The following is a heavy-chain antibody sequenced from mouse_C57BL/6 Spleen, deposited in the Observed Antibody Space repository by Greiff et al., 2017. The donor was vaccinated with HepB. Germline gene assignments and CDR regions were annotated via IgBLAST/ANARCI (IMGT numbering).Heavy chain of an antibody. J-gene: IGHJ2*01. Sequence: EVMLVESGGGLVKPGGSLKLSCAASGFTFSSYAMSWVRQTPEKRLEWVATISDGGSYTYYPDNVKGRFTISRDNAKNNLYLQMSHLKSEDTAMYYCARDGVYGHSYYFDYWGQGTTLTVSS. CDR2: ISDGGSYT. V-gene: IGHV5-4*01. D-gene: IGHD1-1*01. CDR3: ARDGVYGHSYYFDY. CDR1: GFTFSSYA.